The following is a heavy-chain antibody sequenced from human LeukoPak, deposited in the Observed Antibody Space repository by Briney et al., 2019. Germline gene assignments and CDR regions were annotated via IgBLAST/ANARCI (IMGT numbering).Heavy chain of an antibody. V-gene: IGHV3-23*01. CDR2: ISENGGRT. CDR3: ARPPIESPGDGSFEI. Sequence: GGSLRLSCAASGFTFRRYAMNWVRQAPGKGLEWISVISENGGRTYYADSVKGRFTIPTDYSKNTLYLQMNSLRAEDTAVYYCARPPIESPGDGSFEIWGQGTMVTVSS. D-gene: IGHD2-15*01. CDR1: GFTFRRYA. J-gene: IGHJ3*02.